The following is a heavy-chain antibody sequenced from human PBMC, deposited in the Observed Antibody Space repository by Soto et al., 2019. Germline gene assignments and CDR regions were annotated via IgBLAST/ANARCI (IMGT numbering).Heavy chain of an antibody. J-gene: IGHJ4*02. V-gene: IGHV4-34*01. CDR1: GGSFSGYY. D-gene: IGHD3-16*02. CDR3: ARFHYDYVWGSYRYSHASDY. Sequence: SETLSLTCAVYGGSFSGYYWSWIRQPPGKGLEWIGEINHSGSTNYNPSLKSRVTISVDTSKNQFSLKLSSVTAADTAVYYCARFHYDYVWGSYRYSHASDYWGQGTLVTVSS. CDR2: INHSGST.